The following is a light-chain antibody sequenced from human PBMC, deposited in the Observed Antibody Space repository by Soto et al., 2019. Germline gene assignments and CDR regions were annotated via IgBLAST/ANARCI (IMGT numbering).Light chain of an antibody. J-gene: IGKJ1*01. V-gene: IGKV3-15*01. CDR1: QSISSN. CDR2: GAS. Sequence: EIVMTQSPVTLSVSPGESATLSCRASQSISSNLAWYQQKPGQAPSLLIYGASTRATDIPARFSGSGSGTEFTLTISSLQSEDFAVYYCQQYNNWPRTFGQGTKVEIK. CDR3: QQYNNWPRT.